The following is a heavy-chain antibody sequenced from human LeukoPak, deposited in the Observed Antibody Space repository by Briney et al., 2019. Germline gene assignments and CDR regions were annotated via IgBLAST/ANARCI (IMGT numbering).Heavy chain of an antibody. CDR3: ARESNYDI. V-gene: IGHV4-38-2*02. J-gene: IGHJ3*02. CDR1: GYSISNGYY. CDR2: IHHSGKT. D-gene: IGHD1-7*01. Sequence: SETLSLTCTVSGYSISNGYYWGWIRQPPGKGLEWIGTIHHSGKTYYNPSLKSRITISVDTSQNQFSLKLNSVTAADTAVYYCARESNYDIWGQGTMVTVSS.